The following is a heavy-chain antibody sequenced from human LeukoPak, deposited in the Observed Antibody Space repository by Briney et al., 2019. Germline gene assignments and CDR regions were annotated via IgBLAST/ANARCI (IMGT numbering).Heavy chain of an antibody. CDR1: GFTFSSYA. J-gene: IGHJ6*02. Sequence: GGSLRLSCAASGFTFSSYAMHWVRQAPGKGLEWVGRIRTKIEGETRDYPAPVKGRFIISRDDSKTTLYLQMNGLKTEDSGVYYCATERNWELLRPYGLNIWGQGTTVTVSS. V-gene: IGHV3-15*01. CDR2: IRTKIEGETR. D-gene: IGHD1-26*01. CDR3: ATERNWELLRPYGLNI.